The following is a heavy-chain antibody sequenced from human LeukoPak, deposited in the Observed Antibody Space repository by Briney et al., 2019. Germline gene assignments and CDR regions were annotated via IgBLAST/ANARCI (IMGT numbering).Heavy chain of an antibody. CDR3: VRGHLVGGWFKYDTFDI. CDR2: IYHSGST. CDR1: GDSISSYY. V-gene: IGHV4-59*01. J-gene: IGHJ3*02. Sequence: SETLSLTCTVSGDSISSYYWSWIRQPPGKGLEWIGYIYHSGSTNYNPSLKSRVTISLDTSKKHFSLKLSSVTAADTAVYYCVRGHLVGGWFKYDTFDIWGQGTMVSVSS. D-gene: IGHD6-19*01.